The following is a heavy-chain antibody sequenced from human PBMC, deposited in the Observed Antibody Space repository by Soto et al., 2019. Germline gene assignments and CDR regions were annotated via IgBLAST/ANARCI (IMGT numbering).Heavy chain of an antibody. D-gene: IGHD1-1*01. CDR1: AFTFDSHT. CDR3: TREVQPGVRREYDY. J-gene: IGHJ4*02. V-gene: IGHV3-21*01. CDR2: IDSGGSRT. Sequence: GGSLRLSCEASAFTFDSHTMNWVRQAPGKGLEWVSSIDSGGSRTFYADTVKGRFTISRDNAKNSLFLQMNSLRAEDTAVYFCTREVQPGVRREYDYWGQGTLVTVSS.